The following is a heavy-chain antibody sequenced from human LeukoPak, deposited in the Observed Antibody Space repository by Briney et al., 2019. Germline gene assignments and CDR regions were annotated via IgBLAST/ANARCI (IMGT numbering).Heavy chain of an antibody. CDR2: IIPIFGTA. D-gene: IGHD3-22*01. V-gene: IGHV1-69*05. Sequence: GSSVKVSCKASGGTFSSYAISWVRQAPGQGLERMGGIIPIFGTANYAQKFQGRVTITTDESTSAAYMELSSLRSEDTAVYYCASAFSSGYYYLDYWGQGTLVTVSS. CDR3: ASAFSSGYYYLDY. CDR1: GGTFSSYA. J-gene: IGHJ4*02.